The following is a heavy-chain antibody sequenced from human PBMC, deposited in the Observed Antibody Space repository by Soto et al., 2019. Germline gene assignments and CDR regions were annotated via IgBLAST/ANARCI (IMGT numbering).Heavy chain of an antibody. V-gene: IGHV4-39*07. J-gene: IGHJ4*02. CDR3: ARGDSGYDPLDY. CDR2: IYHSGST. Sequence: SETLSLTCTVSGGSISSSSYYWGWIRQPPGKGLELIGSIYHSGSTNYNPSLKSRVTISVDKSKNQFSLKLSSVTAADTAVYYCARGDSGYDPLDYWGQGTLVTVSS. D-gene: IGHD5-12*01. CDR1: GGSISSSSYY.